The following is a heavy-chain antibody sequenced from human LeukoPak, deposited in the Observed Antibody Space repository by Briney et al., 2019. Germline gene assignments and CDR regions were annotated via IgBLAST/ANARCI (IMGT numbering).Heavy chain of an antibody. D-gene: IGHD1-26*01. Sequence: GGSLRLSCAVSGITVSKYWMHWVRQVPGKGLVWVSRIHSDGSTTDYADSVKGRFTITRDSAKNSLYLQMNSLRAEDTAVYYCARVDPSGSYYDYWGQGTLVTVSS. CDR3: ARVDPSGSYYDY. V-gene: IGHV3-74*01. CDR2: IHSDGSTT. CDR1: GITVSKYW. J-gene: IGHJ4*02.